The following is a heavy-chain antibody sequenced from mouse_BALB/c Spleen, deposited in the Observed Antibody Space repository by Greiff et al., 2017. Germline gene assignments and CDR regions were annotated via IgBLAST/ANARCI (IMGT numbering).Heavy chain of an antibody. V-gene: IGHV1-7*01. CDR3: ARIYDYDSAMDY. D-gene: IGHD2-4*01. CDR2: INPSTGYT. Sequence: VQLQQSGAELAKPGASVKMSCKASGYTFTSYWMHWVKQRPGQGLEWIGYINPSTGYTEYNQKFKDKATLTADKSSSTAYMQLSSLTSEDSAVYSCARIYDYDSAMDYWGQGTSVTVSS. J-gene: IGHJ4*01. CDR1: GYTFTSYW.